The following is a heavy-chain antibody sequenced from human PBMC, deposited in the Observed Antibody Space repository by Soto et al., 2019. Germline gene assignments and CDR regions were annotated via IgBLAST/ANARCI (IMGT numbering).Heavy chain of an antibody. CDR3: AKGNPYYYGSSGYYDALDI. Sequence: GGSLRLSCAASGFIFSNYAMFWVRQAPGKGLDWVSTIYAGGGTTHYAESVKGRFTISRDNANNRLYLQLNNLRAEDTAVYYCAKGNPYYYGSSGYYDALDIWGQGTMVTVSS. V-gene: IGHV3-23*01. D-gene: IGHD3-22*01. J-gene: IGHJ3*02. CDR1: GFIFSNYA. CDR2: IYAGGGTT.